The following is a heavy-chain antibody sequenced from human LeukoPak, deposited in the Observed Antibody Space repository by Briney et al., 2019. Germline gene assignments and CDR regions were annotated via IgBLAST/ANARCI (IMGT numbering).Heavy chain of an antibody. CDR3: TTFVALRAFDV. V-gene: IGHV3-43*01. CDR2: ISWDGGST. Sequence: GGSLRLSCAASGFTFDDYTMHWVRQAPGKGLEWVSLISWDGGSTYYADSVKGRFTISRDTSKNTLFLQMSSLTVEDTAVYYCTTFVALRAFDVWGQGTMVTVS. CDR1: GFTFDDYT. D-gene: IGHD3-10*02. J-gene: IGHJ3*01.